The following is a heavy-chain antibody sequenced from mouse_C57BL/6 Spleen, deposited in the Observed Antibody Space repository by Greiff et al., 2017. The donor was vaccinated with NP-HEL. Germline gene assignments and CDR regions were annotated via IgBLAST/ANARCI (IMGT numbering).Heavy chain of an antibody. Sequence: EVMLVESGGGLVKPGGSLKLSCAASGFTFSSYAMSWVRQTPEKRLEWVATISDGGSYTCYPDNVKGRFTISRDNAKNNLYLQRRHLKAEDTAMYYGARGGLRTPGFAYWGKGTLVTVSA. CDR3: ARGGLRTPGFAY. CDR1: GFTFSSYA. D-gene: IGHD2-4*01. CDR2: ISDGGSYT. J-gene: IGHJ3*01. V-gene: IGHV5-4*03.